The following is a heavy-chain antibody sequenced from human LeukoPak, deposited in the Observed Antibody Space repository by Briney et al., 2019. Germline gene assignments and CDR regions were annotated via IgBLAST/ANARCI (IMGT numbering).Heavy chain of an antibody. D-gene: IGHD2-8*01. J-gene: IGHJ6*03. Sequence: GESLKISCKGSGYTFSSYWIGWVRQMPGKGLEWMGIIYHDDSDTRYSPSFQGQVTISADKSISTAYLQWSSLKASDTAMYYCARLAYCSNDVCYSNYYYSMDVWGKGTTVTVSS. CDR1: GYTFSSYW. CDR3: ARLAYCSNDVCYSNYYYSMDV. V-gene: IGHV5-51*01. CDR2: IYHDDSDT.